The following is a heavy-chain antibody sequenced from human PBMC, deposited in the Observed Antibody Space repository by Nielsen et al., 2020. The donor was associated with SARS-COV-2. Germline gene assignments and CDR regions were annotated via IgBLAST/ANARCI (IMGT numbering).Heavy chain of an antibody. V-gene: IGHV3-53*01. Sequence: GESLKISCAASGFSVSSNHMSWVRQAPGKGLQWVSLIYSDGSTKYADSVKGRFTISRDNSRNTVYLQMNSLRPEDTAVYYCAREFALRDTAYFDYWGQGTLVTVSS. D-gene: IGHD5-18*01. J-gene: IGHJ4*02. CDR1: GFSVSSNH. CDR3: AREFALRDTAYFDY. CDR2: IYSDGST.